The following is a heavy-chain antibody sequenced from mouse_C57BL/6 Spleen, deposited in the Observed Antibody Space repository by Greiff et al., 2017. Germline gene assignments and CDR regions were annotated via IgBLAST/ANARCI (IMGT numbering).Heavy chain of an antibody. CDR1: GYTFTSYW. J-gene: IGHJ4*01. CDR3: ARVLYYGNYDYAMDY. CDR2: IDPSDSYT. Sequence: VKLQQPGAELVRPGTSVKLSCKASGYTFTSYWMHWVKQRPGQGLEWIGVIDPSDSYTNYNQKFKGKATLTVDTSSSTAYMQLSSLTSEDSAVYYCARVLYYGNYDYAMDYWGQGTSVTVSS. D-gene: IGHD2-1*01. V-gene: IGHV1-59*01.